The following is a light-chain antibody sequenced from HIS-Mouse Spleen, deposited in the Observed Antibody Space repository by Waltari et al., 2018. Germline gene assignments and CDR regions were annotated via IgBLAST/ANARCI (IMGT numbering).Light chain of an antibody. V-gene: IGKV3-11*01. Sequence: ELVLTQSPATLSLSPGERATLSCRASQSVSSYLAWYHQKPGQAPRLLIYDASNRATGIPARFSGSGSGTDFTLTISSLEPEDFAVYYCQQRSNWLTFGGGTK. CDR2: DAS. J-gene: IGKJ4*01. CDR3: QQRSNWLT. CDR1: QSVSSY.